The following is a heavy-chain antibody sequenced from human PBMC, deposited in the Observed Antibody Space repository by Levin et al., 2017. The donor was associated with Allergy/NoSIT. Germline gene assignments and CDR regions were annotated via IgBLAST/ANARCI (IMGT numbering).Heavy chain of an antibody. J-gene: IGHJ3*01. CDR2: ITGGGSDT. D-gene: IGHD6-19*01. V-gene: IGHV3-23*01. CDR3: AKKQAGTSGFSFDV. CDR1: GFAFGDYA. Sequence: GESLKISCAASGFAFGDYAMTWVRQAPGKGLGWVSDITGGGSDTWYGDSVKGRFPVSRDNSKDMLDLELNSLRVEDTGIYYCAKKQAGTSGFSFDVWGQGTTVTVSS.